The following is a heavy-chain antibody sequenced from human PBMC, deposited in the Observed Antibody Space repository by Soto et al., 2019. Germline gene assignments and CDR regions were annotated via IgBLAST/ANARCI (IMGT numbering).Heavy chain of an antibody. D-gene: IGHD3-9*01. V-gene: IGHV4-39*01. CDR2: IHYGGNA. CDR3: ARCSFGRYFDWSTPRYYYYGMDV. J-gene: IGHJ6*02. Sequence: SETLSLTCTVSGGSINTYNLFWAWVRQPPGKGLEWIASIHYGGNAYYSPSLTTRATISRDTSKNRVSLELRSVTAADTAVYYCARCSFGRYFDWSTPRYYYYGMDVWGQGTKVTVSS. CDR1: GGSINTYNLF.